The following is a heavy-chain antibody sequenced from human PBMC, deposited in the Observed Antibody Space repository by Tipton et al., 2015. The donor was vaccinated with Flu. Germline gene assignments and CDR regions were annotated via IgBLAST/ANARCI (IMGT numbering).Heavy chain of an antibody. CDR1: GGSISSSNYY. CDR2: TYYSGST. Sequence: TLSLTCTVSGGSISSSNYYWGWIRQPPGKGLEWIGSTYYSGSTYYNPSLKSRVTISVDTSKNQFSLKLTSVTAADTAVYYCARDPGRRMFDPWGQGTLVTVSS. V-gene: IGHV4-39*07. J-gene: IGHJ5*02. D-gene: IGHD2-15*01. CDR3: ARDPGRRMFDP.